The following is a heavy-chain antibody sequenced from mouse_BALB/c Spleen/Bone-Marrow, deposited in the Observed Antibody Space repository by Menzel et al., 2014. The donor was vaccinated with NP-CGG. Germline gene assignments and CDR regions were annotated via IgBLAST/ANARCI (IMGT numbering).Heavy chain of an antibody. CDR3: ARGRFAY. CDR1: GYTFTSYW. Sequence: VQLQQSGAELAKPGASVKMFCKASGYTFTSYWMHWVKQRPGQGLEWIGYINPSTGYTEYNQKFKDKATLTADKSSSTAYMQLSSLTSEDSAVYFCARGRFAYWGQGTLVTVSA. CDR2: INPSTGYT. J-gene: IGHJ3*01. V-gene: IGHV1-7*01.